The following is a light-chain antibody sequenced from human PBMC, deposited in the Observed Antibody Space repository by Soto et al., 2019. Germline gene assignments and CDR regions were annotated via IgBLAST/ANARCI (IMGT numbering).Light chain of an antibody. Sequence: QSVLTQPPSVSGAPGQRVTISCTGSSSNIGAGYDVHWYQQVTGTAPKLLIYVNNNRPSGVPDRFSGSKSGTSASLVTTGLQAEDEADYYCQSYDSSLSASVFGGGTQLTVL. CDR3: QSYDSSLSASV. CDR2: VNN. CDR1: SSNIGAGYD. V-gene: IGLV1-40*01. J-gene: IGLJ3*02.